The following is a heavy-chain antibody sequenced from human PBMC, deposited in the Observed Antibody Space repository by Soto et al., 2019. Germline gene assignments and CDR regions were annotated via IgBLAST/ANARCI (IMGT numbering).Heavy chain of an antibody. CDR3: ARSYYYVSSGYERSFIQH. CDR1: GFTLSPYA. Sequence: GGSLRLSCAASGFTLSPYAMSWVRQAPGKGLEWVSAISGSGGSTYYADSVKGRFTISRDNSKNTLYLQMNSLRAEDTAVYYCARSYYYVSSGYERSFIQHWGQGTLVTV. V-gene: IGHV3-23*01. J-gene: IGHJ1*01. CDR2: ISGSGGST. D-gene: IGHD3-22*01.